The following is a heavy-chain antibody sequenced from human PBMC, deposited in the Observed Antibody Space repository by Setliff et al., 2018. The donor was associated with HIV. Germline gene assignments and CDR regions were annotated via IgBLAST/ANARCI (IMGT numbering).Heavy chain of an antibody. Sequence: GGSLRLSCAASGFTFSSYSMNWVRQAPGKGLEWVSSISSSSSYIYYADSVKGRFTISRDNAKNSLYLQMNSLRAEDTAVYYCARGIGSNYNFWSGYSYYYYYMDVWGKGTTVTVSS. V-gene: IGHV3-21*01. CDR2: ISSSSSYI. J-gene: IGHJ6*03. CDR1: GFTFSSYS. CDR3: ARGIGSNYNFWSGYSYYYYYMDV. D-gene: IGHD3-3*01.